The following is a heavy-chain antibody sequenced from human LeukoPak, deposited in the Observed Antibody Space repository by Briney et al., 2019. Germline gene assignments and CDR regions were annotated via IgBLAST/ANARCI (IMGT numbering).Heavy chain of an antibody. CDR1: GFTFNNYA. CDR2: ISGSGDYT. CDR3: AKDRPNYYGTNGQYYTRNGDY. V-gene: IGHV3-23*01. J-gene: IGHJ4*02. Sequence: GVSLRLSCAASGFTFNNYAMSWVRQAPGKGLEWVSSISGSGDYTFYAESVKGRFTISRDNSKDTLYLQMNSLRVDDKAIYYCAKDRPNYYGTNGQYYTRNGDYWGQGTLVSVSS. D-gene: IGHD2-8*01.